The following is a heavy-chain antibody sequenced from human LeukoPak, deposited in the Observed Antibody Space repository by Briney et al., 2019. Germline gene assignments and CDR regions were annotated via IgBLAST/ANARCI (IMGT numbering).Heavy chain of an antibody. CDR1: GFTFSSYA. CDR3: AKDRGYCSSTSCYSDGMDV. Sequence: PGGSLRLSCAASGFTFSSYAMSWVRQAPGKGLEWVSAISGSVGSTYYADSVKGRFTISRDNSKNTLYLQMNSLRAEDTAVYYRAKDRGYCSSTSCYSDGMDVWGKGTTVTVSS. V-gene: IGHV3-23*01. D-gene: IGHD2-2*01. J-gene: IGHJ6*04. CDR2: ISGSVGST.